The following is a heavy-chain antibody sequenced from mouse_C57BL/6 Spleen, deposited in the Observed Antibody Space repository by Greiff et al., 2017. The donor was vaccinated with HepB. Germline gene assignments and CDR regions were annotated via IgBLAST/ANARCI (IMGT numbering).Heavy chain of an antibody. J-gene: IGHJ1*03. CDR2: ISGGGGNT. V-gene: IGHV5-9*01. Sequence: EVHLVESGGGLVKPGGSLKLSCAASGFTFSSYTMSWVRQTPEKRLEWVATISGGGGNTYYPDSVKGRFTISRDNAKNTLYLQMSSLRSEDTALYYCARHRATDWYFDVWGTGTTVTVSS. D-gene: IGHD3-1*01. CDR1: GFTFSSYT. CDR3: ARHRATDWYFDV.